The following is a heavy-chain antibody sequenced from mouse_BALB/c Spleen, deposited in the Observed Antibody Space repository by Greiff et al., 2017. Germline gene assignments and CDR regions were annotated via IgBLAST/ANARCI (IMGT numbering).Heavy chain of an antibody. CDR2: IYPGDGAT. J-gene: IGHJ4*01. CDR1: GYAFSSYW. D-gene: IGHD1-2*01. Sequence: QVQLQQSGAELVRPGSSVKISCKASGYAFSSYWMNWVRQRPGQGLEWIGQIYPGDGATNYNGKFKGKATLTADKSSSTAYMQLSSLTSEDSAVYFCARRVTTATDYAMDYWGQGTSGTVSA. V-gene: IGHV1-80*01. CDR3: ARRVTTATDYAMDY.